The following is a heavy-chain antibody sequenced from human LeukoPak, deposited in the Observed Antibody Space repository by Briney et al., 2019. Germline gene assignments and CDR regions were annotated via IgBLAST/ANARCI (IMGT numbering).Heavy chain of an antibody. CDR1: GGSISSSSYY. V-gene: IGHV4-39*01. CDR2: IYYSGST. Sequence: SETLSLTCTVSGGSISSSSYYWGWIRQPPGKGLEWIGSIYYSGSTYYSPSLKSRVTISVDTSRNQFSLKLSSVTAADTAVYYCVLGSSGWSDPGAQWFDPWGQGTLVTVSS. CDR3: VLGSSGWSDPGAQWFDP. J-gene: IGHJ5*02. D-gene: IGHD6-19*01.